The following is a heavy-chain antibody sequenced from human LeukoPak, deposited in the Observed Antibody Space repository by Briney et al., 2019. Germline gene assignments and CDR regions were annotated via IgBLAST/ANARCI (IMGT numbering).Heavy chain of an antibody. V-gene: IGHV3-21*01. CDR2: ISSSSEFI. J-gene: IGHJ4*02. Sequence: GGSLRLSCAASEFTFSSYSMNWVRQAPGKGLEWVSSISSSSEFIYYADSVKGRFTISRDNARNSLYLQMNSLRAEDTAVYYCARWLGAIAWPYYFDYWGQGILVTVSS. D-gene: IGHD3-16*02. CDR3: ARWLGAIAWPYYFDY. CDR1: EFTFSSYS.